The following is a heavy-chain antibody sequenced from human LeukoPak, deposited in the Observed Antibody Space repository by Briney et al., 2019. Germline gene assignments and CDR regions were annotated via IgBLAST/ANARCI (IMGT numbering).Heavy chain of an antibody. D-gene: IGHD3-10*01. V-gene: IGHV1-18*01. CDR3: AREVRGGTFDI. J-gene: IGHJ3*02. CDR2: ISAYNGNT. CDR1: GYTLTTYG. Sequence: DSVKVSCKASGYTLTTYGFSWVRQAPGQGLEWMGWISAYNGNTHYAQKLQDRVTMTTDTSTTTAYMELRSLRSDDTAVYYCAREVRGGTFDIWGQGTMVTVSS.